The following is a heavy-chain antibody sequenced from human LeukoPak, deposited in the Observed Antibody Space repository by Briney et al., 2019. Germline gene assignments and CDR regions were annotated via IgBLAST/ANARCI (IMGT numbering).Heavy chain of an antibody. V-gene: IGHV3-30*04. J-gene: IGHJ4*02. CDR3: ARDGGYWNDFDY. D-gene: IGHD1-1*01. CDR1: GFTFRRSA. CDR2: INTDGTKK. Sequence: GTSLRLSCAASGFTFRRSAIHWVRQAPGKGLEWVAVINTDGTKKYYADSVKGRFTVSRDNSKNTVALEMTSLRPEDAGVYYCARDGGYWNDFDYWGQGTLATVSS.